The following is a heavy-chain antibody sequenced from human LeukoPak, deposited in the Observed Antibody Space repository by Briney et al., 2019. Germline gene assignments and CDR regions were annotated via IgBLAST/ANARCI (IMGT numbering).Heavy chain of an antibody. CDR2: ISAYNGNT. CDR3: ARERYSGSYWVPGYYYYMDV. J-gene: IGHJ6*03. D-gene: IGHD1-26*01. Sequence: GASVKVSCEASGYTFTSYGISWVRQAPGQGLEWMGWISAYNGNTNYAQKLQGRVTMTTDTSTSTAYMELRSLRSDDTAVYYCARERYSGSYWVPGYYYYMDVWGKGTTVTVSS. CDR1: GYTFTSYG. V-gene: IGHV1-18*01.